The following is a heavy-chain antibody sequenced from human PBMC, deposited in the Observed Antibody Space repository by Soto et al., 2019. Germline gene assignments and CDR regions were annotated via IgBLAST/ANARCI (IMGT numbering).Heavy chain of an antibody. CDR2: IIPIFGTA. Sequence: SVKVSCKASGCTFSSYAISWVRQAPGQGLEWMGGIIPIFGTANYAQKFQGRVTITADESTSTAYMELSSLRSEDTAVYYCARELDVVATITAHYYPYGMDVWGQGTTVTVSS. J-gene: IGHJ6*02. CDR1: GCTFSSYA. D-gene: IGHD5-12*01. CDR3: ARELDVVATITAHYYPYGMDV. V-gene: IGHV1-69*13.